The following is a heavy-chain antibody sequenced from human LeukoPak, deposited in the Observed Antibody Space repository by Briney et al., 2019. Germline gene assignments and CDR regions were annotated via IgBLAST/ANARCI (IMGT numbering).Heavy chain of an antibody. Sequence: PGGSLRLSCAASGFSFSSYGFHWVRQAPGKGLEWVSVISGSGVNTDYADSVKGRFTISRGNSKNTLFLQMNSLRADDTAVYYCAKSFGPVIAAAGTGADWGQGTLVTVSS. J-gene: IGHJ4*02. CDR1: GFSFSSYG. CDR2: ISGSGVNT. CDR3: AKSFGPVIAAAGTGAD. D-gene: IGHD6-13*01. V-gene: IGHV3-23*01.